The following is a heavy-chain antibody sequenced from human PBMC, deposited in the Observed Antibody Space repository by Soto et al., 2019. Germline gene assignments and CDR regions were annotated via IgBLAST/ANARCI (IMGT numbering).Heavy chain of an antibody. CDR1: GGPISSGGYH. D-gene: IGHD6-13*01. J-gene: IGHJ3*02. CDR2: IYYYGSA. V-gene: IGHV4-31*03. Sequence: PSETLSLTCTVSGGPISSGGYHWSCIRQHLWKGLDWIGNIYYYGSAYYNPSLKRRVTMSVDTSENQFSLKLSSVTDADTAVYYCARDYQPSSRWNTDGAFDICGQVTMVTFS. CDR3: ARDYQPSSRWNTDGAFDI.